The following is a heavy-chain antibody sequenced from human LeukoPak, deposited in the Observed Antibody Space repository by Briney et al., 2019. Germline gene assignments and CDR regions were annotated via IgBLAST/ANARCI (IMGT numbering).Heavy chain of an antibody. CDR1: GYSTSSGYY. Sequence: SETLSLTCTVSGYSTSSGYYWRWIRQPPGKGLERIASIYHSGTTYYNPSLKSRVTISVDTSKNQFYLKLSSMTAADTAVYYCARADIAVAGNNYCYYYMDVWGKGTTVTISS. CDR3: ARADIAVAGNNYCYYYMDV. CDR2: IYHSGTT. V-gene: IGHV4-38-2*02. J-gene: IGHJ6*03. D-gene: IGHD6-19*01.